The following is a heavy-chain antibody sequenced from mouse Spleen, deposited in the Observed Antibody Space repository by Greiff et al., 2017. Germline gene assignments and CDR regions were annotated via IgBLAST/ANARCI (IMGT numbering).Heavy chain of an antibody. Sequence: EVHLVESGGGLVQSGRSLRLSCATSGFTFSDFYMEWVRQAPGKGLEWIAASRNKANDYTTEYSASVKGRFIVSRDTSQSILYLQMNALRAEDTAIYYCARDAGWELSYAMDYWGQGTSVTVSS. CDR3: ARDAGWELSYAMDY. V-gene: IGHV7-1*01. CDR1: GFTFSDFY. CDR2: SRNKANDYTT. J-gene: IGHJ4*01. D-gene: IGHD2-3*01.